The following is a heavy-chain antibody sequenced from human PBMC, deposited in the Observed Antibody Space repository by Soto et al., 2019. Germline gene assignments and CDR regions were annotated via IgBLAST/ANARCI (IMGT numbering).Heavy chain of an antibody. CDR1: GCSITSGGYY. V-gene: IGHV4-31*03. J-gene: IGHJ1*01. CDR3: ACGSGEYFQH. Sequence: SETLSLTCTFSGCSITSGGYYWSWIRQHPGKGLEWIGYIYYSGSTYYNPSLKSRVTISVDTSKNQFSLKLSSVTAADTAVYYCACGSGEYFQHWGQGTLVTVSS. CDR2: IYYSGST. D-gene: IGHD2-21*01.